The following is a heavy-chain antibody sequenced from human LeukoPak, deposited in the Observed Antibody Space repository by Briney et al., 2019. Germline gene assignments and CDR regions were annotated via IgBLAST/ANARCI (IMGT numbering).Heavy chain of an antibody. CDR1: GGSFSGYY. Sequence: SETLSLTCAVYGGSFSGYYWSWIRQPPGKGLEWIGEINHSGSTNYNPSLESRVTISVDTSKNQFSLKLSSVTAADTAVYYCARDRSLYCSSTSCYKNYFDYWGQGTLVTVSS. V-gene: IGHV4-34*01. J-gene: IGHJ4*02. CDR3: ARDRSLYCSSTSCYKNYFDY. CDR2: INHSGST. D-gene: IGHD2-2*02.